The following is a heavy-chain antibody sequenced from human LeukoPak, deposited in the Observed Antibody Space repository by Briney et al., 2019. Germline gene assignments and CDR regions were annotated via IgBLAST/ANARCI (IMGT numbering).Heavy chain of an antibody. CDR2: INPNSGGT. J-gene: IGHJ5*02. CDR3: ARRTYWSGGSCYSGWFDP. D-gene: IGHD2-15*01. V-gene: IGHV1-2*06. CDR1: GYTFTGYY. Sequence: ASVKVSCKASGYTFTGYYMHWVRQAPGQGLEWMGRINPNSGGTNYAQKFQGRVTMTRDTSISTAYMELSRLRSDDTAVYYCARRTYWSGGSCYSGWFDPWGQGTLVTVSS.